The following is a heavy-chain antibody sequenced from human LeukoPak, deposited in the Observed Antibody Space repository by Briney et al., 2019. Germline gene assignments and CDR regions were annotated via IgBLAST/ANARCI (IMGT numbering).Heavy chain of an antibody. D-gene: IGHD3-10*01. CDR2: IIPIFGTA. V-gene: IGHV1-69*13. Sequence: GASVKVSCKASGGTFSSYAISWVRQAPGQGLEWMGGIIPIFGTANYAQKFQGRVTITADESTSTAYMELSSLRSEDTAVYYCARDLIWAVRGVIVVDADYYYYGMDVWGQGTTVTVSS. CDR1: GGTFSSYA. CDR3: ARDLIWAVRGVIVVDADYYYYGMDV. J-gene: IGHJ6*02.